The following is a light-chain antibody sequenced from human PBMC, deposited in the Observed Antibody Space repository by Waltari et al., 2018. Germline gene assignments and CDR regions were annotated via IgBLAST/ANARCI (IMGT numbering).Light chain of an antibody. J-gene: IGLJ2*01. CDR2: KNN. CDR3: AAWDDSLSAVP. V-gene: IGLV1-47*01. Sequence: YQQVPGMAPKLLIYKNNQRPSGVPGRFSGSKSGTSASLAISALRSEDEADYYCAAWDDSLSAVPFGGGTKVTVL.